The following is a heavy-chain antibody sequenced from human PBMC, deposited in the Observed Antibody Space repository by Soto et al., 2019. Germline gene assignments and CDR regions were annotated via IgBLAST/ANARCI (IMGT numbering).Heavy chain of an antibody. CDR1: GGSISSGDYY. J-gene: IGHJ6*02. Sequence: SETLSLTCTVSGGSISSGDYYWSWIRQPPGKGLEWIGYIYYSGSTYYNKSLKSRVTISVDTSKNLFSLKLSSVTAADTSVYYCARDHYVYDILTGYGCYYGMDVWGQGTTVT. D-gene: IGHD3-9*01. CDR2: IYYSGST. CDR3: ARDHYVYDILTGYGCYYGMDV. V-gene: IGHV4-30-4*01.